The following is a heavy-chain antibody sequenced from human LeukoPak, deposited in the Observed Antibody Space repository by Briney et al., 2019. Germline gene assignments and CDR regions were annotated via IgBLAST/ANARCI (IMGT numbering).Heavy chain of an antibody. J-gene: IGHJ4*02. Sequence: SETLSLTCAVSGGSISSGGYSWRWIRQPPGKGLEWIGYIYHSGSTYYNPSLKSRVTISVDRSKNQFSLKLSSVTAADTAVYYCVRRSGYGLDYWGQGTLVTVSS. CDR2: IYHSGST. D-gene: IGHD5-12*01. V-gene: IGHV4-30-2*01. CDR3: VRRSGYGLDY. CDR1: GGSISSGGYS.